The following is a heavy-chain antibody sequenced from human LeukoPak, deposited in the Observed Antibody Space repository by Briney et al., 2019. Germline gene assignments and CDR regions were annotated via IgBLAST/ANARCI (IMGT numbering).Heavy chain of an antibody. Sequence: GRSLRLSCAASGFSFSIYAMHWVRQAPGKGLEWVTVISYDGSNQYYADSVKGRITVSRDNSKNTLFLEMNSLRPEDTAVYYCASWEQQLVQDAFDIWGQGTMVTVSS. CDR3: ASWEQQLVQDAFDI. CDR1: GFSFSIYA. J-gene: IGHJ3*02. D-gene: IGHD6-13*01. CDR2: ISYDGSNQ. V-gene: IGHV3-30-3*01.